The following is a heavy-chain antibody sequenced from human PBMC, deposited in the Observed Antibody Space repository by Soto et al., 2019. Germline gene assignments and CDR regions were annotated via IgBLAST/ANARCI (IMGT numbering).Heavy chain of an antibody. V-gene: IGHV3-30*18. D-gene: IGHD3-3*01. CDR3: AKDRSRFLEWLLPHFYMDV. CDR1: GFTFSSYG. Sequence: SLRLSCAASGFTFSSYGMHWVRQAPGKGLEWVAVISYDGSNKYYADSVKGRFTISRDNSKNTLYLQMNSLRAEDTAVYYCAKDRSRFLEWLLPHFYMDVWGKGTTVTVSS. CDR2: ISYDGSNK. J-gene: IGHJ6*03.